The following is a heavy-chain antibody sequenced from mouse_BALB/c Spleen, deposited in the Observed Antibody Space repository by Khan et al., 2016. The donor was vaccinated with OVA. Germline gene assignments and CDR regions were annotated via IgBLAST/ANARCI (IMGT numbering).Heavy chain of an antibody. Sequence: VQLKESGPEVVEPGASVKLSCKASGYTFTSYVMHWVKQKPGQGLEWIGYIYPFNDATKYNEKFTGMVTLTSDKSSSTAYMELSSLTSEDSAVYYCCPVGTYYVSFAYWGQGTLVTVSA. CDR3: CPVGTYYVSFAY. V-gene: IGHV1S136*01. J-gene: IGHJ3*01. D-gene: IGHD1-1*01. CDR2: IYPFNDAT. CDR1: GYTFTSYV.